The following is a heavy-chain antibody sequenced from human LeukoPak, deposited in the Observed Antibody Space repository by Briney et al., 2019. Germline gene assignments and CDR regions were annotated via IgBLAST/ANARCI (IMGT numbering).Heavy chain of an antibody. Sequence: ASVKVSCKASGGTFSSYAISWVRQAPGQGLEWMGRLIPILGIANYAQKFQGRVTITADKSTSTAYMELSSLRSEDTAVYYCARGYGQWLVPGGPTNEYFQHWGQGTLVTVSS. J-gene: IGHJ1*01. CDR2: LIPILGIA. CDR3: ARGYGQWLVPGGPTNEYFQH. V-gene: IGHV1-69*04. CDR1: GGTFSSYA. D-gene: IGHD6-19*01.